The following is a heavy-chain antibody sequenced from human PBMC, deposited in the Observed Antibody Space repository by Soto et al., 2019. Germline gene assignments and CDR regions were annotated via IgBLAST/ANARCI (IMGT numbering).Heavy chain of an antibody. V-gene: IGHV3-23*01. D-gene: IGHD6-19*01. CDR1: GFTFSSYA. J-gene: IGHJ4*02. CDR3: AKAASRGWQWLYVDY. CDR2: ISGSGGST. Sequence: PGGSLRLSCAASGFTFSSYAMSWVRQAPGKGLEWVSAISGSGGSTYYADSVKGRFTISRDNSKNTPYLQMNSLRAEDTAVYYCAKAASRGWQWLYVDYWGQGTLVTVSS.